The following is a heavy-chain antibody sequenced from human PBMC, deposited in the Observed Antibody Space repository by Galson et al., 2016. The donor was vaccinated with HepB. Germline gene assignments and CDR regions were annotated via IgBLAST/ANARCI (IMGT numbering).Heavy chain of an antibody. CDR2: VSYDGNTK. CDR1: GFIFSNYA. D-gene: IGHD3-10*01. V-gene: IGHV3-30-3*01. J-gene: IGHJ4*02. Sequence: SLRLSCAASGFIFSNYAMHWVRQAPGNGLEWVGVVSYDGNTKWYAGSVMGRFTISRDNSKNTLFLQMSSLRAEDTAVYYCARSQWFGELFYFDSWGQGTLVTVSS. CDR3: ARSQWFGELFYFDS.